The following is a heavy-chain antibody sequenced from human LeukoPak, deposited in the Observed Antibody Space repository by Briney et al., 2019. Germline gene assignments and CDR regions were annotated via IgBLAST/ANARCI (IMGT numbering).Heavy chain of an antibody. CDR2: IYHSGST. D-gene: IGHD2/OR15-2a*01. Sequence: SETLSLTCAVSGYSISSDYYWGWIRQPPGKGLEWIGSIYHSGSTYYNQTLKRGVTISVDNSKNQFSLKLSSVTAADTAVYYCARSFTFDYMDVWGKGTTVTVSS. J-gene: IGHJ6*03. CDR1: GYSISSDYY. V-gene: IGHV4-38-2*01. CDR3: ARSFTFDYMDV.